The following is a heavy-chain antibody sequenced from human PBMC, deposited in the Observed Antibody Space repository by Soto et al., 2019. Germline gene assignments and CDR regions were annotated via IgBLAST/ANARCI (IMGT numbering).Heavy chain of an antibody. Sequence: EVQLVESGGGLVQPGGSLRLSCSVSEFTFSNFAMHWVRQAPGKGLEYVSAISSNGYNTYYADSVRGRFTISRDNTKNTLYLQMNSLSTEDTAVYYCVRGGLLWPRGDYWGQGTLVTVSS. D-gene: IGHD3-10*01. V-gene: IGHV3-64D*08. CDR3: VRGGLLWPRGDY. J-gene: IGHJ4*02. CDR1: EFTFSNFA. CDR2: ISSNGYNT.